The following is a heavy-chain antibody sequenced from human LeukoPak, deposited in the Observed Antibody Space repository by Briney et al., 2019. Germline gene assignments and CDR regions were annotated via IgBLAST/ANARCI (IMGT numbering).Heavy chain of an antibody. D-gene: IGHD3-10*01. CDR2: MNPNSGNT. Sequence: ASVKASCKASGYTFTSYDINWVRQATGQGLEWMGWMNPNSGNTGYAQKFQGRVTMTRNTSISTAYMELSSLRSEDTAVYYCARPTKKYGSGSFDYWGQGTLVTVSS. J-gene: IGHJ4*02. CDR3: ARPTKKYGSGSFDY. V-gene: IGHV1-8*01. CDR1: GYTFTSYD.